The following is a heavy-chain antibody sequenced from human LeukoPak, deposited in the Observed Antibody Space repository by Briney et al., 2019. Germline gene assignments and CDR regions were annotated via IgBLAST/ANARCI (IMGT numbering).Heavy chain of an antibody. CDR1: GGSFSGYY. J-gene: IGHJ6*03. CDR2: INHSGST. Sequence: KTSETLSLTCAVYGGSFSGYYWSWIRQPPGKGLEWIGEINHSGSTNYNPSLKSRVTISVDTSKNQFSLKLSSVTAADTAVYYCARESGGYSYGSFYYYYYMDVWGKGTTVTVSS. V-gene: IGHV4-34*01. D-gene: IGHD5-18*01. CDR3: ARESGGYSYGSFYYYYYMDV.